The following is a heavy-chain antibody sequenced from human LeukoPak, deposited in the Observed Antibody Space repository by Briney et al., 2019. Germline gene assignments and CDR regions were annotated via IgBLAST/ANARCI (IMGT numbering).Heavy chain of an antibody. J-gene: IGHJ4*02. D-gene: IGHD4-23*01. V-gene: IGHV4-39*01. CDR2: IYYSGST. CDR1: GGSISSSSYY. CDR3: ARQGDGGRAFDY. Sequence: SETLSLTCTASGGSISSSSYYWGWIRQPPGKGLEWIGTIYYSGSTYYNPSLKSRVSISVDTSKNQFSLRLTSVTATDTAVYYCARQGDGGRAFDYWGQGILVTVSS.